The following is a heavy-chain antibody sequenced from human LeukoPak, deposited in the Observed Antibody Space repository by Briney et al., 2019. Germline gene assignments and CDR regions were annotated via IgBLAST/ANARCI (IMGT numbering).Heavy chain of an antibody. V-gene: IGHV4-59*01. D-gene: IGHD2-15*01. CDR3: ARVRGSAEFHYMDV. CDR2: IYYSVSI. CDR1: GGSISSYY. J-gene: IGHJ6*03. Sequence: SETLSLTCTVSGGSISSYYWSWIRQPPGKGLEWIGYIYYSVSINYNPSLRSRVTISVDTSKNQFSLKLSSVTAADTAVYYCARVRGSAEFHYMDVWGKGTTVTVSS.